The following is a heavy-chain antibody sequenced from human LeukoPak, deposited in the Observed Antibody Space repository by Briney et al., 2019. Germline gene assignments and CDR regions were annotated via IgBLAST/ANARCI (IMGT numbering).Heavy chain of an antibody. J-gene: IGHJ4*02. V-gene: IGHV4-39*01. CDR1: GGSISSSIYY. CDR3: ARRTAAAGHDY. D-gene: IGHD6-13*01. Sequence: SETLSLTCTVSGGSISSSIYYWGWIRQPPGKELEWIGTISYSGNTYYNSSLRSRVTMSVDTSKNQFSLKLRSVTAADTAVYYCARRTAAAGHDYWGQGTLVTVSS. CDR2: ISYSGNT.